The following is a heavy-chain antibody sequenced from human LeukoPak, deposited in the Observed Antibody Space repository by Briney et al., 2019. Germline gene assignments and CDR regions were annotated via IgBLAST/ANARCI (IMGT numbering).Heavy chain of an antibody. D-gene: IGHD3-3*01. CDR2: INHSGST. Sequence: SETLSLTCAVYGGSCSGYYWSWIRQPPGKGLEWIGEINHSGSTNYNPSLKSRVTISVDTSKNQFSLKLSSVTAADTAVYYCARRTVRRYYEQGGRIDYWGQGTLVTVSS. J-gene: IGHJ4*02. CDR3: ARRTVRRYYEQGGRIDY. CDR1: GGSCSGYY. V-gene: IGHV4-34*01.